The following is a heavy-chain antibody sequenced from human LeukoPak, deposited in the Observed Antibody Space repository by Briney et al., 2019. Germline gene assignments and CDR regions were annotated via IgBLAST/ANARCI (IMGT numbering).Heavy chain of an antibody. CDR3: ARSPPRYSSSWYRQNWFDP. CDR1: GGSFSGYY. Sequence: TSETLSLTCAVYGGSFSGYYWSWIRQPPGKGLEWIGEINHSGSTNYNPSLKSRVTISVDTSKNQFSLKLSSVTAADTAVYYCARSPPRYSSSWYRQNWFDPWGQGTLVPVSS. D-gene: IGHD6-13*01. V-gene: IGHV4-34*01. CDR2: INHSGST. J-gene: IGHJ5*02.